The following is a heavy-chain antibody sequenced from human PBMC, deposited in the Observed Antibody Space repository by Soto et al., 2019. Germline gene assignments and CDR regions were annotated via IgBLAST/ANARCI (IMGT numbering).Heavy chain of an antibody. Sequence: PSETLSLTCTVSGGSISSSSYYWGWISQPPGKGLEWIGSIYYSGSTYYNPSLKSRVTISVDTSKNQFSLKLSSVTAADTAVYYCARGHCISTSCYSGYYYYYGMDVWRHGTTVTGSS. CDR1: GGSISSSSYY. D-gene: IGHD2-2*01. V-gene: IGHV4-39*01. CDR2: IYYSGST. J-gene: IGHJ6*01. CDR3: ARGHCISTSCYSGYYYYYGMDV.